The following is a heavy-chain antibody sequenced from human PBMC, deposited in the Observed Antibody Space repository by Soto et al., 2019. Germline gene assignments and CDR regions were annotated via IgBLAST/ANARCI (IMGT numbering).Heavy chain of an antibody. V-gene: IGHV1-3*01. Sequence: ASVKVYCKASGYTFTRYSMNWVRQAPGQRLEWMGWINPDNGNTKSSQKFQDRVIITRDTSASTAYMDLSSLRSEDTAVYYCARGIATGQLDPCCPGILVTLYS. CDR3: ARGIATGQLDP. CDR1: GYTFTRYS. D-gene: IGHD2-15*01. CDR2: INPDNGNT. J-gene: IGHJ5*02.